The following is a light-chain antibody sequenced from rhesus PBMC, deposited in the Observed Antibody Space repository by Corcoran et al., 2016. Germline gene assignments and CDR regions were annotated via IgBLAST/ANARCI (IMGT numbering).Light chain of an antibody. CDR1: QGINND. Sequence: DIQMTQSPSSLSALVGDRVTIICRASQGINNDLAWYQQKPGEIPKPLNYGASSLQSGIPSRFSGSGSGTDFTLTISSLQSEDFSTYYCQHSYSTPRTFGRGTKVEIK. J-gene: IGKJ1*01. CDR2: GAS. V-gene: IGKV1-33*02. CDR3: QHSYSTPRT.